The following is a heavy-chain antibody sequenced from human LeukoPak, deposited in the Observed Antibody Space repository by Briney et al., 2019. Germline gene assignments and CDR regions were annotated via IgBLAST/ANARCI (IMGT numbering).Heavy chain of an antibody. D-gene: IGHD3-10*01. CDR2: IYYSGST. CDR3: ARAWFGESAYTFDY. Sequence: SVTLSLTCTVSGGSISSYYWSWIRQPPGKGLEWIGYIYYSGSTNYNPSLKSRVTISVDTSRNQFSLNLSSVTAADTAVYYCARAWFGESAYTFDYWGQGTLVTVSS. CDR1: GGSISSYY. V-gene: IGHV4-59*01. J-gene: IGHJ4*02.